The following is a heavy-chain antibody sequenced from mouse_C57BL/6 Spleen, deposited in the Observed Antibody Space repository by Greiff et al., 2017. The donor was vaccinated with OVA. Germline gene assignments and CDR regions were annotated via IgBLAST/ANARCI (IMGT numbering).Heavy chain of an antibody. CDR1: GYTFTSYW. CDR2: INPSSGYT. CDR3: ARGYDDYAMDY. V-gene: IGHV1-7*01. J-gene: IGHJ4*01. D-gene: IGHD2-2*01. Sequence: VQLQQPGAELAKPGASVQLSCKASGYTFTSYWMHWVKQRPGQGLEWIGYINPSSGYTKYNQKFKDKATLTADKSSSTAYMQLSSLTYEDSAVYYCARGYDDYAMDYWGQGTSVTVSS.